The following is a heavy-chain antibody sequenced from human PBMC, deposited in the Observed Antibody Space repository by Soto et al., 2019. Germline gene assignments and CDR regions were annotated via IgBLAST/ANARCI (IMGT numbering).Heavy chain of an antibody. Sequence: SETLSLTCTVSGGSINSYFWSWIRQSPGKGLEWIGHIYYSGSTSYSPSLKSRVSISVDTSKNQFSLEVHSVAAADTAVYYCARAGTNMVQFDYWGQGTLVTVSS. CDR3: ARAGTNMVQFDY. J-gene: IGHJ4*02. D-gene: IGHD3-10*01. CDR2: IYYSGST. V-gene: IGHV4-59*01. CDR1: GGSINSYF.